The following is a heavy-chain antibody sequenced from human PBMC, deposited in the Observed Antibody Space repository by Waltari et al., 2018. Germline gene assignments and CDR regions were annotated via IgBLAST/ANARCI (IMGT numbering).Heavy chain of an antibody. Sequence: EVQLVGSGGNVVQPGGSLRLSCAASGFTFASYVMTWVRQAPGKGLEWVSSILGSGGNTVYADSVKGRFTISRDISKNTLYLQMNSLRAEDTALYYCVKDRQIYSGGSYADGFDDWGQGTLVTVSS. V-gene: IGHV3-23*04. CDR1: GFTFASYV. CDR2: ILGSGGNT. J-gene: IGHJ4*02. D-gene: IGHD1-26*01. CDR3: VKDRQIYSGGSYADGFDD.